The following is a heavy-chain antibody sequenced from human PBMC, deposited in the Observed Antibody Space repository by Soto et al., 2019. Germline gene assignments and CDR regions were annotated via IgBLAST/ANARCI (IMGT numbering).Heavy chain of an antibody. D-gene: IGHD3-16*02. CDR2: ISDSGGST. CDR1: GFTFNIYA. Sequence: GGSLRLSCAASGFTFNIYAMSWVRQAPGKGLEWVSGISDSGGSTYYADSVKGRFAISRDNSKNTLYLQMNSLRAEDTAVYYCAKDLGDRWPQFGSLHFWGQGTMVTVSS. J-gene: IGHJ3*01. CDR3: AKDLGDRWPQFGSLHF. V-gene: IGHV3-23*01.